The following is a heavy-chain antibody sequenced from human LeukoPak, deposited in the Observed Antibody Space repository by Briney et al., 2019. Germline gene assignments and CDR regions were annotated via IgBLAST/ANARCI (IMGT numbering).Heavy chain of an antibody. V-gene: IGHV3-30*03. CDR1: GFAFSTYG. CDR2: ISYDVSNK. J-gene: IGHJ4*02. D-gene: IGHD3-22*01. Sequence: GGSLRLSCAASGFAFSTYGMHWVRQAPGKGLEWVASISYDVSNKHYADSVKGRFTISRDDSKNTLDLQMNSLKTEDTAVYYCHTYYYDSSGYTAEDYWGQGTLVTVSS. CDR3: HTYYYDSSGYTAEDY.